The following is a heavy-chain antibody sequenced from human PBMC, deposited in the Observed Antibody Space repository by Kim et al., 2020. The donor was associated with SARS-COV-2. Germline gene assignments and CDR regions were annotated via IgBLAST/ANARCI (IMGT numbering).Heavy chain of an antibody. V-gene: IGHV3-11*06. D-gene: IGHD2-2*01. J-gene: IGHJ6*02. Sequence: KGRFTIARDNTENSLYMQMNSLRAEDTAVYYCARVLSRDCSTTSCYGMDVWGQGTTVTVSS. CDR3: ARVLSRDCSTTSCYGMDV.